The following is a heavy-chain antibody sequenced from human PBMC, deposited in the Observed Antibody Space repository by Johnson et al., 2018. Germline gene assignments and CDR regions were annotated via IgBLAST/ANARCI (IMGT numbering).Heavy chain of an antibody. D-gene: IGHD3-22*01. CDR2: INHRGRT. J-gene: IGHJ6*02. V-gene: IGHV4-34*01. Sequence: QVQLQQWGAGLLKPSETLPLTCAVYGGSFSGYYWSWIRQPPGKGLEWIGEINHRGRTNYNPSLKSRVTISVDTSKNQFSLKLSSGTAADTAVYYCARSVYYDSSGSLTGYYYGMDVWGQGTTVTVSS. CDR3: ARSVYYDSSGSLTGYYYGMDV. CDR1: GGSFSGYY.